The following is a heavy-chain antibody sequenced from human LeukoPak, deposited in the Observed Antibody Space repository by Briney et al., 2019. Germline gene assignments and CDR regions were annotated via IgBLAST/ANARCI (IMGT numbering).Heavy chain of an antibody. CDR2: IYYSGST. CDR1: GGSISSYY. CDR3: ARESIFGVVRSNDAFDI. V-gene: IGHV4-59*01. J-gene: IGHJ3*02. D-gene: IGHD3-3*01. Sequence: PSETLSLTCTVSGGSISSYYWSWVRQPPGKGLEWIGYIYYSGSTNYNPSLKSRVTISVDTSKNQFSLKLSSVTAADTAVYYCARESIFGVVRSNDAFDIWGQGTMVTVSS.